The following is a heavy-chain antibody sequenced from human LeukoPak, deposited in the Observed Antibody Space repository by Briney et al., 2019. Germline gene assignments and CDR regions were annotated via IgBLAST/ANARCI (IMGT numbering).Heavy chain of an antibody. CDR2: INPSGGST. CDR3: ARDLYYYDSSGYSAPGY. D-gene: IGHD3-22*01. Sequence: ASVKVSCKASGYTFTSYDINWVRQATGQGLEWMGIINPSGGSTSYAQKFQGRVTMTRDTSTSTVYMELSSLRSEDTAVYYCARDLYYYDSSGYSAPGYWGQGTLVTVSS. CDR1: GYTFTSYD. V-gene: IGHV1-46*01. J-gene: IGHJ4*02.